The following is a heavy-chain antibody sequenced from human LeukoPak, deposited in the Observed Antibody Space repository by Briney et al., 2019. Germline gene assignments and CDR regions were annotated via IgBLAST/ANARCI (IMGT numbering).Heavy chain of an antibody. CDR1: GGSISSYY. D-gene: IGHD4-23*01. V-gene: IGHV4-59*01. CDR2: IYYSGST. Sequence: SETLSLTCTVSGGSISSYYWSWIRQPPGKGLEWIGYIYYSGSTNCNPSVKSRVAMSVDTSKKQFSLKLSSLTTADTAVYYCARGGTAVIAPYAFDIWGQGTMVTVSS. J-gene: IGHJ3*02. CDR3: ARGGTAVIAPYAFDI.